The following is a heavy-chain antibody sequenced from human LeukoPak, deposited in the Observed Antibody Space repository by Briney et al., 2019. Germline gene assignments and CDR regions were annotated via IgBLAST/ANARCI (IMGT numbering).Heavy chain of an antibody. CDR1: GFTFSNYN. Sequence: GGSLRLSCAASGFTFSNYNMNWVRQAPGKGLEWVSYISGSSTNIYYTDSVKGRFTISRDNAKNSLYLQMNSLRAEDTAVYYCARDDTAVAGTELDYWGQGTLVTVSS. J-gene: IGHJ4*02. D-gene: IGHD6-19*01. CDR3: ARDDTAVAGTELDY. CDR2: ISGSSTNI. V-gene: IGHV3-21*01.